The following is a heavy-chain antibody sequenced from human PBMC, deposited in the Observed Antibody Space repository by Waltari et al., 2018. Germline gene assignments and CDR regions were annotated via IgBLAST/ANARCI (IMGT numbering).Heavy chain of an antibody. Sequence: QVQLVQSGAEVKKPGASVKVSCKASGYHFTTYSMHWVRQAPEQGLEWVGIINPDGGSTSYAQKFQDRLTMTRDTSTSTVYMQLTSLTSEDTAVYYCASQRAGSGWLSIDYWGQGTLVTVSS. D-gene: IGHD6-19*01. CDR3: ASQRAGSGWLSIDY. CDR1: GYHFTTYS. CDR2: INPDGGST. J-gene: IGHJ4*02. V-gene: IGHV1-46*03.